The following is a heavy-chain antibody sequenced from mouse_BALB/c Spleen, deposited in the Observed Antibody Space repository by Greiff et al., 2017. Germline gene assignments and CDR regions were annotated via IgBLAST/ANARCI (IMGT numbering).Heavy chain of an antibody. CDR2: INPSTGYT. CDR3: ARRDTTVVADY. CDR1: GYTFTSYW. J-gene: IGHJ2*01. Sequence: VQLQQSGAELAKPGASVKMSCKASGYTFTSYWMHWVKQRPGQGLEWIGYINPSTGYTEYNQKFKDKATLTADKSSSTAYMQLSSLTSEDSAVYYCARRDTTVVADYWGQGTTLTVSS. V-gene: IGHV1-7*01. D-gene: IGHD1-1*01.